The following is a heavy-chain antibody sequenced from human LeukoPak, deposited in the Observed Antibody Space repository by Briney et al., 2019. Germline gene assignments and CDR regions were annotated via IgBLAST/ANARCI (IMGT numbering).Heavy chain of an antibody. Sequence: PGGSLRPSCAASGFTVSSDNMSWVRQVPGRGLEWVAVVYSGDDGTNYADSVRGRFTTSRDDSKSTVFLQMNSLRVDDTAIYYCTKRNSGGYYDYWGQGTLVTVSS. J-gene: IGHJ4*02. CDR1: GFTVSSDN. V-gene: IGHV3-66*02. CDR2: VYSGDDGT. CDR3: TKRNSGGYYDY. D-gene: IGHD5-12*01.